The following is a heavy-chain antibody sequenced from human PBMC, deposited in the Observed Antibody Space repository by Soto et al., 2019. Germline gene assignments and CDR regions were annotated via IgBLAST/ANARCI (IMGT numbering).Heavy chain of an antibody. CDR3: ARHYGGNSGTHYYSYGMDV. Sequence: LGESLKISCKGSGYSFTSYWISWVRQMPGKGLEWMGRIDPSDSYTNYSPSFQGHVTISADKSISTAYLQWSSLKASDTAMYYCARHYGGNSGTHYYSYGMDVWGQATTVTVSS. J-gene: IGHJ6*02. CDR2: IDPSDSYT. CDR1: GYSFTSYW. D-gene: IGHD4-17*01. V-gene: IGHV5-10-1*01.